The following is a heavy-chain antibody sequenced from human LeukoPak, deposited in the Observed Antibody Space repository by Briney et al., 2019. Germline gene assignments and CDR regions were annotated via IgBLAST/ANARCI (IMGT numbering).Heavy chain of an antibody. Sequence: SETLSLTCAVYGGSFSGYYLSWIRQPPGKGLEWMGESNHSGSTNYNPSVKSRVTISVDTSKNQFSVQPSSVPATDTAVYYCARVGYCSSTSCYVPWGQGTLVTVSS. CDR1: GGSFSGYY. D-gene: IGHD2-2*01. V-gene: IGHV4-34*01. J-gene: IGHJ4*02. CDR3: ARVGYCSSTSCYVP. CDR2: SNHSGST.